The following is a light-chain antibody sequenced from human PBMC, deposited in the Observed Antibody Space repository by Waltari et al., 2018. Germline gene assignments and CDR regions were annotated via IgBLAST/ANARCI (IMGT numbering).Light chain of an antibody. V-gene: IGLV2-8*01. CDR3: LSYAGIFDV. CDR1: SSDVGAYDY. J-gene: IGLJ1*01. Sequence: QSALTQPPSASGSPGQSITISCTGTSSDVGAYDYVSWYQQHPGKAPKLVIYEVTKRPSGVPDRFSGSKSGNTASLIVSGLQVEDEADYYCLSYAGIFDVFGTGTKVTVL. CDR2: EVT.